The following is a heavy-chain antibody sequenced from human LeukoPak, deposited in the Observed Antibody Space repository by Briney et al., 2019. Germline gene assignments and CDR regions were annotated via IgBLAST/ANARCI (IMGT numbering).Heavy chain of an antibody. D-gene: IGHD5-12*01. V-gene: IGHV3-23*01. CDR2: ISGSGGST. CDR1: GFTFSSYA. J-gene: IGHJ6*02. Sequence: GGSLRLSCAASGFTFSSYAMSWVRQAPGKGLEWVSAISGSGGSTYYADSVKGRFTISRDNSKNTLYLQMNSLRAEDTAVYYCAKLGDSGYDFSRYYYYYGMDVWGQGTTVTVSS. CDR3: AKLGDSGYDFSRYYYYYGMDV.